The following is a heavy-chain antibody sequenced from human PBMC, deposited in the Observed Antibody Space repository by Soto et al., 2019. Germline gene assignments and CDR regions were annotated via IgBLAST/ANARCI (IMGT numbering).Heavy chain of an antibody. CDR1: SGSISSSNW. D-gene: IGHD1-7*01. CDR2: IYHSGST. Sequence: SETLSLTCAVSSGSISSSNWWSWVRQPPGKGLEWIGEIYHSGSTNYNPSLKSRVTISVDKSKNQFSLKLSSVTAADTAVYYCARVYGYNWNYVDYYYYYMDVWGKGTTVTVSS. CDR3: ARVYGYNWNYVDYYYYYMDV. V-gene: IGHV4-4*02. J-gene: IGHJ6*03.